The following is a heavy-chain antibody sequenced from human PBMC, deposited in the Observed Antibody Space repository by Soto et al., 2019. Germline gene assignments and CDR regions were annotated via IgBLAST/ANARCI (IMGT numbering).Heavy chain of an antibody. CDR1: GFTFNNYG. J-gene: IGHJ6*02. D-gene: IGHD4-4*01. CDR2: VSYDGSHK. CDR3: AKDLGQQLILNYGMEV. V-gene: IGHV3-30*18. Sequence: QVQLVESGGGVVQPGTSLRLSCAPSGFTFNNYGIYWVRQAPGKGLEWVAVVSYDGSHKYYADSVKVRFTISRENAKNMLYLQMNSLRPDDTAVYYCAKDLGQQLILNYGMEVWGQGTTVIVSS.